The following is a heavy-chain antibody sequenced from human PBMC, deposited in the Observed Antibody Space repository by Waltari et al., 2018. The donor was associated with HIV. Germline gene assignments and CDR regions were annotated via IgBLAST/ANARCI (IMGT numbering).Heavy chain of an antibody. J-gene: IGHJ6*02. CDR3: ARYRPEVHYYNGMDV. CDR2: ISSGGSTT. D-gene: IGHD3-16*02. Sequence: EVQLVESGGGSFQAGGSLRLSCAASGFAFRSYYMLWVRQAPGKGLVWVSRISSGGSTTSYADSVKGRFTVSRDNARNTLYLQMNSLRAEDTAVYYCARYRPEVHYYNGMDVWGQGTTVTVSS. CDR1: GFAFRSYY. V-gene: IGHV3-74*01.